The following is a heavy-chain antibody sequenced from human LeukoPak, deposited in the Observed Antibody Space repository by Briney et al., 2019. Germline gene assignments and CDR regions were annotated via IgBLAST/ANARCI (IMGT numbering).Heavy chain of an antibody. D-gene: IGHD3-22*01. CDR2: IKQDGSEK. CDR1: GSTFSSYW. Sequence: GGSLRLSCAASGSTFSSYWMSWVRQAPGKGLEWVANIKQDGSEKYYVDSVKGRFTISRDNAKNSLYLQMNSLRAEDTAVYYCARLGDSSGYYDYWGQGTLVTVSS. CDR3: ARLGDSSGYYDY. J-gene: IGHJ4*02. V-gene: IGHV3-7*04.